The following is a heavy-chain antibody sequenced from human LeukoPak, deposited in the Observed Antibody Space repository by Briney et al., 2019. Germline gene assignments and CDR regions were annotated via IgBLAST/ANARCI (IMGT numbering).Heavy chain of an antibody. CDR1: GGSFSGYY. V-gene: IGHV4-34*01. J-gene: IGHJ5*02. D-gene: IGHD6-19*01. Sequence: TSETLSLTCAVYGGSFSGYYWSWIRQPPGKGLEWIGEINHSGSTNYNPSLKSRVTISVDTSKNQFSLKLSSVTAADTAVYYCARAPLGGWYHPADWFDPWGQGTLVTVSS. CDR3: ARAPLGGWYHPADWFDP. CDR2: INHSGST.